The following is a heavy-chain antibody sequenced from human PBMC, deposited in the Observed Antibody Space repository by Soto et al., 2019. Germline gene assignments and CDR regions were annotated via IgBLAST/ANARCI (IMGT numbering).Heavy chain of an antibody. D-gene: IGHD1-1*01. J-gene: IGHJ4*02. CDR3: ASLLDDVTTFDY. CDR2: IKYDGNEK. CDR1: GFSLSSKS. Sequence: PGGSLRLSCGVSGFSLSSKSMSWVRQAPGKGQEWVASIKYDGNEKFYVDSVKGRFTVSRDIPKNSLYLQMNSLRGDDTALYYCASLLDDVTTFDYWGQGS. V-gene: IGHV3-7*01.